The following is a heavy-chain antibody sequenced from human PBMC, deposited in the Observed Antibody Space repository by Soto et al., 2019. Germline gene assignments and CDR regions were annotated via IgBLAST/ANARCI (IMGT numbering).Heavy chain of an antibody. V-gene: IGHV3-21*01. CDR3: ATEVEYTSAFGISPSFDY. J-gene: IGHJ4*02. Sequence: GGSLRLSCAASGFTFSSYSMNWVRQAPGKGLEWVSSISSSSSYIYYADSVKGRFTISRDNAKNSLYLQMNSLRSEDTAVYYCATEVEYTSAFGISPSFDYCGQGTLVTVSS. CDR2: ISSSSSYI. D-gene: IGHD6-19*01. CDR1: GFTFSSYS.